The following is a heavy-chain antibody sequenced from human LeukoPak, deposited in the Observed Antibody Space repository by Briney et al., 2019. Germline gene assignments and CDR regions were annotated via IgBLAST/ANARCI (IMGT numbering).Heavy chain of an antibody. V-gene: IGHV4-59*01. CDR1: DDSITMYY. CDR3: ARGRVSSSTWYSTYYYFFYMDF. Sequence: SETPSLTCTVSDDSITMYYWTWIRQPPGKGLEWIGYVDHAGSTKFNPSFNGRFSISRDTSNNFFSLRLRSVTAADTAVYFCARGRVSSSTWYSTYYYFFYMDFWGKGTTVTVSS. J-gene: IGHJ6*03. D-gene: IGHD4-11*01. CDR2: VDHAGST.